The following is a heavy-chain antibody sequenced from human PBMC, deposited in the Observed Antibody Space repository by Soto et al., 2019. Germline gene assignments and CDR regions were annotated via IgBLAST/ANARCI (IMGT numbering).Heavy chain of an antibody. Sequence: GEPLQICCKGSGYSFTIYWIGWVRQMLGKGLEWMGIIYPGDSDSRFSPSFQGQVTISADKSISTAYLQWSSLKASDTAMYYCASADLAAAHHFEYWGQGTLVTVSS. CDR3: ASADLAAAHHFEY. CDR2: IYPGDSDS. J-gene: IGHJ4*02. D-gene: IGHD6-13*01. V-gene: IGHV5-51*01. CDR1: GYSFTIYW.